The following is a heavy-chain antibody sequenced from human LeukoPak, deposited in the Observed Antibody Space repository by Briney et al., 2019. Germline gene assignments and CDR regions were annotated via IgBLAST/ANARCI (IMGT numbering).Heavy chain of an antibody. CDR1: GFSFSSYA. J-gene: IGHJ3*01. CDR3: DSYYYDGSGCHDGFDF. V-gene: IGHV3-23*01. Sequence: PGGSLRLSCAASGFSFSSYAMSWVRQAPGKGLEWVSVIGDSGGSTYYADSVKGRFTISRDNSKNTLNLQMNSLRAEDTAVYYCDSYYYDGSGCHDGFDFWGQGTMVTVSS. CDR2: IGDSGGST. D-gene: IGHD3-22*01.